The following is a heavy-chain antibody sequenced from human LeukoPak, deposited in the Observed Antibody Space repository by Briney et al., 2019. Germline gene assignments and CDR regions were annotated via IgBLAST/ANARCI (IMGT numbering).Heavy chain of an antibody. D-gene: IGHD3-3*01. J-gene: IGHJ4*02. CDR2: ISSSSTTM. CDR3: ARDSIYYDFWSGYLDY. CDR1: GFIFSGYS. V-gene: IGHV3-48*04. Sequence: GGSLRLSCAASGFIFSGYSMNWVRQAPGKGLEWISYISSSSTTMYYADSVKGRFTISRDNAKNSLYLQINSLRAEDTAVYYCARDSIYYDFWSGYLDYWGQGTLVTVSS.